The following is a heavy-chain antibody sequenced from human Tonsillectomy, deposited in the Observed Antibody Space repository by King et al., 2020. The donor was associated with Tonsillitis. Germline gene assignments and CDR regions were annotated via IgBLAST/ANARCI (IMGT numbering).Heavy chain of an antibody. J-gene: IGHJ6*03. CDR2: IYYSGST. CDR1: GGSISSYY. V-gene: IGHV4-59*08. CDR3: AKVTPSYYYYCMDV. D-gene: IGHD2-21*02. Sequence: VQLQESGPGLVKPSETLSLTCTVSGGSISSYYWSWIRQPPGKGLEWIGYIYYSGSTNYNPSLKSRVTISVDTSKNQFSLKLSSVTAADTAVYYCAKVTPSYYYYCMDVWGKGTTVTVSS.